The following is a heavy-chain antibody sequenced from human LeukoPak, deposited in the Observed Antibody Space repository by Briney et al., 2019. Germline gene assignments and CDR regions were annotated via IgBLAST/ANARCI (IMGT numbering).Heavy chain of an antibody. CDR3: AKNLYCGGGSCYPSALGMDV. CDR2: ISGSGNRT. J-gene: IGHJ6*02. CDR1: GFTFSSYA. Sequence: GGSLRLSCAASGFTFSSYAMSWVRQAPGKGLEWVSSISGSGNRTYYADSVKGRFTISRDNSKNTLFLQMNSLRAEDTAVYYCAKNLYCGGGSCYPSALGMDVWGQGTTVTVSS. V-gene: IGHV3-23*01. D-gene: IGHD2-15*01.